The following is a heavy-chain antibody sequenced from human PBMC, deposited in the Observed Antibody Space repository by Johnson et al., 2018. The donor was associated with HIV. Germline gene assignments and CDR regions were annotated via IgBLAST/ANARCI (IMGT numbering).Heavy chain of an antibody. J-gene: IGHJ3*02. D-gene: IGHD4-17*01. CDR1: GFTFSSYD. CDR3: AKEDRITVTRVTWGAFDI. CDR2: ISGSGGST. V-gene: IGHV3-23*04. Sequence: VLLVESGGGVVQPGRSLRVSCGASGFTFSSYDMHWVRQAPGKGLEWVSAISGSGGSTYYADSVKGRFTISRDNSKNTLYLQMNSLRAEDTAVYYCAKEDRITVTRVTWGAFDIWGQGTMVTVSS.